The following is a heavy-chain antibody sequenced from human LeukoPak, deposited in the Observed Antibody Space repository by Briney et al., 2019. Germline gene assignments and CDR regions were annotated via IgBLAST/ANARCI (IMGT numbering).Heavy chain of an antibody. CDR3: ARDGYYYYGMDV. CDR2: IYYSGGT. J-gene: IGHJ6*04. Sequence: SQTLSLTCTVSGGSISSGDYYWSWIRQPPGKGLEWIGYIYYSGGTNYNPSLKSRVTISVDTSKNQFSLKLSSVTAADTAVYYCARDGYYYYGMDVWGKGTTVTVSS. V-gene: IGHV4-30-4*01. CDR1: GGSISSGDYY.